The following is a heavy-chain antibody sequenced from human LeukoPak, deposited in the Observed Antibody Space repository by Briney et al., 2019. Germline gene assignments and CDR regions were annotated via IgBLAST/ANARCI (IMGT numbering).Heavy chain of an antibody. J-gene: IGHJ4*02. CDR3: ARGDCRGGSCYSLDY. V-gene: IGHV1-3*02. Sequence: ASVKVSCKTSGYTFTSYAIHWVRQAPGQRLEWMEWSNAGNGNTKNSQEVQGRVTITRDTSASTAYMELSSLRSEDMAVYYCARGDCRGGSCYSLDYWGQGTLVTVSS. CDR1: GYTFTSYA. CDR2: SNAGNGNT. D-gene: IGHD2-15*01.